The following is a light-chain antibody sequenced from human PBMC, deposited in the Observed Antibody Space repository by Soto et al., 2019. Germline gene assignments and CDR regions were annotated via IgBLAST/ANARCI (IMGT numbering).Light chain of an antibody. CDR3: QQYGSSHPYT. CDR2: GAS. J-gene: IGKJ2*01. Sequence: EIVLTQSPGTLSLSPGERATLSCRASQSVSSSYLAWYQQKPGQAPRLLIYGASSRATGIPDRFSGSGSGTDFTLTIIRLEPDDYAVSYCQQYGSSHPYTFGHGTKLEIK. V-gene: IGKV3-20*01. CDR1: QSVSSSY.